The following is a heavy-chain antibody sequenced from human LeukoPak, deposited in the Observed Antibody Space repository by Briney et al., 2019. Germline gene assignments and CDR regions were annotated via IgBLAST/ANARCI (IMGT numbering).Heavy chain of an antibody. CDR1: GFTCSSYA. Sequence: PARYLRRSCAASGFTCSSYAMHRVRQAPGKGLEGVAVISYDGSNKYYADSVKGRFTISRDNSKNTLYLQMNSLRAEDTAVYYCARATYYYDSSGSHLGYWGQGTLVTVSS. CDR2: ISYDGSNK. J-gene: IGHJ4*02. CDR3: ARATYYYDSSGSHLGY. D-gene: IGHD3-22*01. V-gene: IGHV3-30-3*01.